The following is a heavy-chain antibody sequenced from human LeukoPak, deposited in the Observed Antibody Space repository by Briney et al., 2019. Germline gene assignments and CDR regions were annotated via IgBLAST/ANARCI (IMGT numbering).Heavy chain of an antibody. CDR3: AKDGDQITVTKLDY. V-gene: IGHV3-23*01. D-gene: IGHD4-17*01. CDR2: ISGSGGTT. CDR1: GFTFSNYV. Sequence: GVSLRLSCAASGFTFSNYVMSWVRQAPGKGLEWVSGISGSGGTTYYADSVKGRFTISRDNSKNTLFLEMNGLRAEDTAVYYCAKDGDQITVTKLDYWGQGILVTVSS. J-gene: IGHJ4*02.